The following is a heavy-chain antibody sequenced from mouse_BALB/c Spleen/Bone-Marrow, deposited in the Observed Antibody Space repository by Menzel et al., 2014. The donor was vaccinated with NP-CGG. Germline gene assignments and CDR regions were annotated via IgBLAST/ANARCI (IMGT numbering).Heavy chain of an antibody. V-gene: IGHV5-17*02. CDR2: ISSGSSTI. CDR3: ARARSTMITTGAMDY. J-gene: IGHJ4*01. CDR1: GFTFSRSG. Sequence: EVMLVQSGGGLVQSGGSRKLPCAPAGFTFSRSGMHWVRQAPEKCLECVAYISSGSSTIYYADTMEGRFTISRDNHKNTPFLQMTSLRSEDTAMYYCARARSTMITTGAMDYWGQGTSVTVSS. D-gene: IGHD2-4*01.